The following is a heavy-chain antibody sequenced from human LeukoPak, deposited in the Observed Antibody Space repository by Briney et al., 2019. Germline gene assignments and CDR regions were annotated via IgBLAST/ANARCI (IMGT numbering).Heavy chain of an antibody. CDR2: IRYDGSNK. V-gene: IGHV3-30*02. CDR1: GFTFSSYG. J-gene: IGHJ4*02. D-gene: IGHD2-15*01. Sequence: PGGSLRLSCAASGFTFSSYGMHWVRQAPGKGLEWVAFIRYDGSNKYYADSVKGRFTISRDNSKNTLYLQMNSLRAEDTAVYYCAKVIGGSTAWYARGFDYWGQGTLVTVSS. CDR3: AKVIGGSTAWYARGFDY.